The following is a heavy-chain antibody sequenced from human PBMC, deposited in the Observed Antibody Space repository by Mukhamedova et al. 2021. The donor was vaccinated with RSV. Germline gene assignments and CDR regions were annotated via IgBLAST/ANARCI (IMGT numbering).Heavy chain of an antibody. J-gene: IGHJ6*02. CDR2: PGDSDT. D-gene: IGHD6-13*01. CDR3: ARHVSGSIEAAGKGGMDV. Sequence: PGDSDTRYSPSFQGQVTIPADKSISTAYLQWSSLKASDTAMYYCARHVSGSIEAAGKGGMDVWGQGTTVTVSS. V-gene: IGHV5-51*01.